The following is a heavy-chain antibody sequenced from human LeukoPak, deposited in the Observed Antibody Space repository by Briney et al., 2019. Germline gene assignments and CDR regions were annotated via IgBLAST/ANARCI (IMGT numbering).Heavy chain of an antibody. CDR3: ARPGDYHAFDI. CDR1: GYSFTSYG. J-gene: IGHJ3*02. V-gene: IGHV1-18*01. CDR2: ISAYNGNT. Sequence: GESLKISCKGSGYSFTSYGISWVRQAPGQGLEWMGWISAYNGNTNYAQKLQGRVTMTTDTSTSTAYMELRSLRSDDTAVYYCARPGDYHAFDIWGQGTMVTVSS. D-gene: IGHD4-17*01.